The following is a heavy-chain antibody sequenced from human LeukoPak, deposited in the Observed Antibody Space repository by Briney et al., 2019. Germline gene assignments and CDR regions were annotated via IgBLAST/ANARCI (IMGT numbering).Heavy chain of an antibody. CDR2: IYYSGST. Sequence: SETLSLTCTVSGGSISSSSYYWSWIRQPPGKGLEWIGYIYYSGSTNYNPSLKSRVTISVDTSKNQFSLKLSSVTAADTAVYYCARAYPSKSPPYYFDYWGQGTLVTVSS. CDR1: GGSISSSSYY. J-gene: IGHJ4*02. CDR3: ARAYPSKSPPYYFDY. V-gene: IGHV4-61*05.